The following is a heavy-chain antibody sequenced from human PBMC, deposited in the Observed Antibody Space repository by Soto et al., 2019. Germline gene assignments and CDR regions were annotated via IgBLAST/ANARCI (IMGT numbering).Heavy chain of an antibody. J-gene: IGHJ5*02. CDR1: GGSISSYGSY. CDR3: ARGLAAAGLFGFGP. D-gene: IGHD6-13*01. CDR2: LFYSGST. Sequence: TLSLTCTVSGGSISSYGSYWSWIRQHPGKGLEWIGCLFYSGSTYYNPSLKSRVTISVDTSKNQFPLKLSSVTAADTAVYYCARGLAAAGLFGFGPWGQGTLVTVSS. V-gene: IGHV4-31*03.